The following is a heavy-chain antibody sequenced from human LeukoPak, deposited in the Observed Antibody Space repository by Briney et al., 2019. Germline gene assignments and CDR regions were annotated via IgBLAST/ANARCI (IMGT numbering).Heavy chain of an antibody. V-gene: IGHV4-30-4*08. CDR1: GGSISSGDYY. CDR3: ARVNDPISYDSSGFDAFDI. J-gene: IGHJ3*02. CDR2: IYYSGST. D-gene: IGHD3-22*01. Sequence: PSETLSLTCTVSGGSISSGDYYWSWIRQPPGKGLEWIGYIYYSGSTYYNPSLKSRVTISVDTSKNQFSLKLSSVTAADTAVYYCARVNDPISYDSSGFDAFDIWGQGTMVTVSS.